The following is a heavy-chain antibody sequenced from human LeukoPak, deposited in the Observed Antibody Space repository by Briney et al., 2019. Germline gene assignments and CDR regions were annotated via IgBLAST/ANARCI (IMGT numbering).Heavy chain of an antibody. J-gene: IGHJ4*02. CDR3: ARDKLRYYDRSGSYYFDY. Sequence: ASVTVSFKASGDTFSSYTISWVRQAPGQGLEWMGGLIPIFGTANYAQKFQGRVTITADESTSTAYMELSSLRSEDTAVYYCARDKLRYYDRSGSYYFDYWGQGTLVTVSS. CDR2: LIPIFGTA. D-gene: IGHD3-22*01. V-gene: IGHV1-69*13. CDR1: GDTFSSYT.